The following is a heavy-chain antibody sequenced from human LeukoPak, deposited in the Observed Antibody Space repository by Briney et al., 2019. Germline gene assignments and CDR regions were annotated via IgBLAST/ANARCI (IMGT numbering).Heavy chain of an antibody. CDR2: ISYDGSSK. Sequence: PGGSLRLSCAASGFTFRSYAMHWVRQAPGKGLEWVALISYDGSSKYYADSVKGRFTISRDNSKNTLFLQMNSLRADDTAVYYCARPFLAGGYYMDVWGKGTTVSVSS. D-gene: IGHD2/OR15-2a*01. CDR3: ARPFLAGGYYMDV. J-gene: IGHJ6*03. CDR1: GFTFRSYA. V-gene: IGHV3-30*04.